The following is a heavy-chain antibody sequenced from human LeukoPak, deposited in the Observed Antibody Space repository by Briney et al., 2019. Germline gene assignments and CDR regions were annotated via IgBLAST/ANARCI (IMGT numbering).Heavy chain of an antibody. D-gene: IGHD2/OR15-2a*01. V-gene: IGHV4-59*01. CDR1: GGSISGYY. Sequence: PSETLSLTCTVSGGSISGYYWSWIRQPPGKGLEWIGYIYSSGSTNYNPSLKSRVTISIDTSKNQFSLKLTSVTTADTAVYYCAREGTTVTQFDYWGQGTLVTVSS. J-gene: IGHJ4*02. CDR3: AREGTTVTQFDY. CDR2: IYSSGST.